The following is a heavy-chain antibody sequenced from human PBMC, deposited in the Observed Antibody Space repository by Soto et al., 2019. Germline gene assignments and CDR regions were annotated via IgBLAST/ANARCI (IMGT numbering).Heavy chain of an antibody. CDR2: IGTAGDT. D-gene: IGHD2-15*01. Sequence: WGSLRLSCESSEFTFSVFDMHWVRQPTGKGLEWVSTIGTAGDTYYAVSVKGRFTISRDNAKNSLSLQMNSLRAGDTAVYFCARGQEVGAHFFDSWGQGTKVTVSS. J-gene: IGHJ4*02. CDR1: EFTFSVFD. CDR3: ARGQEVGAHFFDS. V-gene: IGHV3-13*01.